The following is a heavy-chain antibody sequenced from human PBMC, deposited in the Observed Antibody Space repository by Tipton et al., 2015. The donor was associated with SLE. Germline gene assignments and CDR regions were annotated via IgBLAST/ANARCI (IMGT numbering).Heavy chain of an antibody. D-gene: IGHD7-27*01. V-gene: IGHV3-7*01. CDR1: GFTFTWYW. CDR2: INKDGSEQ. CDR3: ARDLWGAKPYWLDP. J-gene: IGHJ5*02. Sequence: GSLRLSCGASGFTFTWYWMSWVRQAPGKGLEWVANINKDGSEQYYVDSVKGRFTISRDNAKNSLSLQMNSLRVEDTAVYYCARDLWGAKPYWLDPWGQGTLVTVSS.